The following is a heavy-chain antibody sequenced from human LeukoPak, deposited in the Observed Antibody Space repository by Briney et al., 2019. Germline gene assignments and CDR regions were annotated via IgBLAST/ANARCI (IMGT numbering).Heavy chain of an antibody. V-gene: IGHV3-7*01. J-gene: IGHJ6*02. Sequence: PGGSLRLSCAASGFTFSSYWMSWVRQAPGKGLEWVANIKQDGSVKYYVDSVKGRFTISRDNAKNSLYLQMNSLRAEDTAVYYCARVGYSSSWFPVYYYYYGMDVWGQGTTVTVSS. CDR3: ARVGYSSSWFPVYYYYYGMDV. CDR2: IKQDGSVK. D-gene: IGHD6-13*01. CDR1: GFTFSSYW.